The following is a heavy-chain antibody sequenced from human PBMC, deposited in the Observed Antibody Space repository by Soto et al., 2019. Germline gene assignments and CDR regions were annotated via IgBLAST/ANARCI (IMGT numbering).Heavy chain of an antibody. D-gene: IGHD3-3*01. CDR1: GGTFSSYA. J-gene: IGHJ6*02. CDR3: ARSGGVLRFLEWLPYGDYYGMDV. Sequence: SVKVSCKASGGTFSSYAISWVRQAPGQGLEWMGGIIPIFGTANYAQKFQGRVTITADESTSTAYMELSSLRSEDTAVYYCARSGGVLRFLEWLPYGDYYGMDVWGQGTTVTVSS. V-gene: IGHV1-69*13. CDR2: IIPIFGTA.